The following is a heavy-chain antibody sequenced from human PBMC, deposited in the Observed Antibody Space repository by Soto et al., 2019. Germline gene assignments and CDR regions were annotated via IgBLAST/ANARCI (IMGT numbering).Heavy chain of an antibody. J-gene: IGHJ5*02. CDR3: ARHYSSGSRNWFDP. V-gene: IGHV4-39*01. Sequence: SETLSLTCSVSGGSINSSSYSWGWVRQPPGKGLEWIGSIYHSGSTYYNPSLRSRVTISVDTSKNQFSLKLSSVTAADTAVFYCARHYSSGSRNWFDPWGQGTLVTVSS. D-gene: IGHD6-19*01. CDR1: GGSINSSSYS. CDR2: IYHSGST.